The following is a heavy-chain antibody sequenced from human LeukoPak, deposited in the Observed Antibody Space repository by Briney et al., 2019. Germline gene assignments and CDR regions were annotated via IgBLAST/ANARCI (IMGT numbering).Heavy chain of an antibody. J-gene: IGHJ3*02. CDR3: ARGGGGSSRVDI. V-gene: IGHV3-21*01. CDR2: ISSSSSYI. D-gene: IGHD2-15*01. Sequence: GGSLRLSCAASGFTFSSYSMNWVRQAPGKGLEWVSSISSSSSYIYYADSVKGRFTISRDNAKNSLYLQMNSLRAEDTAVYYCARGGGGSSRVDIWGQGTMVNVS. CDR1: GFTFSSYS.